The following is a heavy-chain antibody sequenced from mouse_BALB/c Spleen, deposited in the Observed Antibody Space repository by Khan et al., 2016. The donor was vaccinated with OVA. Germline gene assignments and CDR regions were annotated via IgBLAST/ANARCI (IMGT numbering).Heavy chain of an antibody. CDR2: IWSSGST. V-gene: IGHV2-2*02. CDR3: ARNRNGYFDY. Sequence: QVQLKESGPGLVQPSQSLSITCTVSGFSLTSYGVHWVRQSPGKGLEWLGMIWSSGSTDYNATFISRLSTSKDNSKSHVFFKMNSLQANDTAIYYCARNRNGYFDYWGQGTTLTVSS. J-gene: IGHJ2*01. CDR1: GFSLTSYG. D-gene: IGHD1-1*02.